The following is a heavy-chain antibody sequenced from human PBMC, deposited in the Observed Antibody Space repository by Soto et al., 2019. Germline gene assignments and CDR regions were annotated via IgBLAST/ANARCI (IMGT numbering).Heavy chain of an antibody. V-gene: IGHV4-39*01. CDR3: AGQTFTIAAASYGRSNWFDP. Sequence: PSETLSLTCSASGGSITSSSHFWGWVRQPPGKGLEWIGTIYFTGNTYYTPSLKSRLTMSMDTSKNEFSLRLNSVTAADTAVYSCAGQTFTIAAASYGRSNWFDPWGPGTLVTVSS. CDR1: GGSITSSSHF. D-gene: IGHD6-25*01. CDR2: IYFTGNT. J-gene: IGHJ5*02.